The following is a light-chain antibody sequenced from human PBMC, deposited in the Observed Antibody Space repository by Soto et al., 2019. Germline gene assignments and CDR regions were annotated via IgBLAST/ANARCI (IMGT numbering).Light chain of an antibody. V-gene: IGKV1-39*01. CDR1: QSIRFY. CDR3: QQSYSSPWT. J-gene: IGKJ1*01. Sequence: DIQMTQSPSSLSTSVGDRVTITCRASQSIRFYLNWYQQKPGKAPKLLIYATSRLQSEVPSRFSGSGSGTDFTLTIRSLQPEDFATYYCQQSYSSPWTFGQGTSV. CDR2: ATS.